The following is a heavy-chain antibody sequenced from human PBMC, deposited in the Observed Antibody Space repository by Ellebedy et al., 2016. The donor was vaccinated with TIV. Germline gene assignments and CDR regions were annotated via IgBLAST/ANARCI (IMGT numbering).Heavy chain of an antibody. CDR3: ARDPVGVGPAFDV. D-gene: IGHD4-23*01. CDR1: GFTFSNYG. Sequence: GESLKNSCAASGFTFSNYGMHWVRQAPGKELEWVAVISYDGGSEYYADSVKGRFTISRDKSKNTLYLQMNSLRAEDTAIYYCARDPVGVGPAFDVWGQGTMVTVSS. J-gene: IGHJ3*01. V-gene: IGHV3-30*03. CDR2: ISYDGGSE.